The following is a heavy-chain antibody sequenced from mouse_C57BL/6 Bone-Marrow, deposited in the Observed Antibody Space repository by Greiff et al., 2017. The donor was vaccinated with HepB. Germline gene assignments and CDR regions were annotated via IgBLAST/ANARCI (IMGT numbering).Heavy chain of an antibody. CDR3: ARGLRRYWYFDV. Sequence: QVQLQQPGAELVKPGASVKMSCKASGYTFTSYWITWVKQRPGQGLEWIGDIYPGSGSTNYNEKFKSKATLTVDTSSSTAYMPLSSLTSEDSAVYYCARGLRRYWYFDVWGTGTTVTVSS. D-gene: IGHD1-2*01. CDR2: IYPGSGST. CDR1: GYTFTSYW. J-gene: IGHJ1*03. V-gene: IGHV1-55*01.